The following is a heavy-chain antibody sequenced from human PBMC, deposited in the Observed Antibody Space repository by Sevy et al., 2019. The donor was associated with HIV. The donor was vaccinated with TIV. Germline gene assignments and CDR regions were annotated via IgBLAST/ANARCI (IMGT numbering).Heavy chain of an antibody. CDR1: GFTFSNAW. V-gene: IGHV3-15*01. Sequence: GGSLRLSCAASGFTFSNAWMSWVRQAPGKGLEWVGRIKSKTDGGTTDYAAPVKGRFTISRDDSKNTLYLQMNSLKTEDTAVYYYKGIGDYYGSGSYYNYLDYWGQGTLVTVSS. CDR2: IKSKTDGGTT. J-gene: IGHJ4*02. D-gene: IGHD3-10*01. CDR3: KGIGDYYGSGSYYNYLDY.